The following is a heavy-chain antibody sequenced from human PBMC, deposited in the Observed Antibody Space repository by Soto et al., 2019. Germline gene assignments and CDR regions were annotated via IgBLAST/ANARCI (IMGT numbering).Heavy chain of an antibody. D-gene: IGHD6-19*01. CDR2: IKSKTDGGTI. Sequence: PGGSLRLSCVASGFSFSNAWMSWVRQAPGKGLEWVGRIKSKTDGGTIDYAAPVKGRFTMSRDDSKNTLYLQMNSLKTDDTAIYYCTTVTRISVAGPDYWGQGTLVTVSS. J-gene: IGHJ4*02. V-gene: IGHV3-15*01. CDR3: TTVTRISVAGPDY. CDR1: GFSFSNAW.